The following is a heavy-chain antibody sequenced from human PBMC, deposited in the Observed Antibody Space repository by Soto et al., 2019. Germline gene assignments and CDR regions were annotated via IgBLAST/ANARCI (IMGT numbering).Heavy chain of an antibody. D-gene: IGHD3-3*01. V-gene: IGHV1-18*01. CDR1: GYTFTSYG. CDR3: ARDYELRFLEWMPLDY. J-gene: IGHJ4*02. Sequence: QVQLVQSGAEVKKPGASVKVSCKASGYTFTSYGISWVRQAPGQGLEWMGWISAYNGNTNYAQKLQGRVTMTTDTYTSTAYMELRSLRSDDTAVYYCARDYELRFLEWMPLDYWGRGTLVTVSS. CDR2: ISAYNGNT.